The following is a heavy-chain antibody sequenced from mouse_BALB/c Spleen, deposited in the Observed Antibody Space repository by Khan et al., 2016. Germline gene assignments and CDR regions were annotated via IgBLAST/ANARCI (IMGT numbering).Heavy chain of an antibody. CDR2: IWWDDDK. J-gene: IGHJ4*01. CDR3: ARIEGGRAMDY. V-gene: IGHV8-8*01. D-gene: IGHD3-3*01. Sequence: QVTLKESGPGILQPSQTLSLTCSFSGFSLSTSGMGVGWIRQPSGKGLEWLAHIWWDDDKRYNPALKSRLTISKDTSSNQVFRKIARVDAADTATYYCARIEGGRAMDYWGQGTSVTVSS. CDR1: GFSLSTSGMG.